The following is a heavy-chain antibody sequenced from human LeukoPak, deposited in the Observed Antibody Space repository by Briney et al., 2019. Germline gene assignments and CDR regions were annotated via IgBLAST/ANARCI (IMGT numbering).Heavy chain of an antibody. J-gene: IGHJ4*02. D-gene: IGHD6-13*01. CDR3: ARGGIYSQGFDY. CDR2: ISTTSDYI. CDR1: GFTFSSYS. Sequence: GGSLRLSCAASGFTFSSYSMNWVRQAPGKGLEWVSSISTTSDYIYYADSLKGRLTISRDNAKNPLYLQMNSLRAEDTAVYYCARGGIYSQGFDYWGQGTLVTVSS. V-gene: IGHV3-21*01.